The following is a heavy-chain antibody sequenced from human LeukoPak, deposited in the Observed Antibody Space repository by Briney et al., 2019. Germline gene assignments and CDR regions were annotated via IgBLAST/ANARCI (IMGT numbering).Heavy chain of an antibody. Sequence: GGSLRLSCAASRFTVSSNYMSWVRQAPGKGLEWVSVIYSGGSTYYADSVKGRFTISRDNSKNTLYLQMNSLRAEDTAVYYCASDYGDYDAFDIWGQGTMVTVSS. CDR1: RFTVSSNY. CDR2: IYSGGST. V-gene: IGHV3-53*01. D-gene: IGHD4-17*01. CDR3: ASDYGDYDAFDI. J-gene: IGHJ3*02.